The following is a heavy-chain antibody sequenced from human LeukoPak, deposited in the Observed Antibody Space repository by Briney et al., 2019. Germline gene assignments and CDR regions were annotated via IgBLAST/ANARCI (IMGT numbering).Heavy chain of an antibody. CDR2: ISSSSSYI. J-gene: IGHJ4*02. V-gene: IGHV3-21*01. Sequence: GGSLRLSCAASGFTFSSYSMNWVRQAPGKGLEWVSSISSSSSYIYYADSVKGRFTISRDNARNSLYLQMNSLRAEDTAVYYCASGEVFGSGVFDYWGKGPLVTVPS. CDR3: ASGEVFGSGVFDY. CDR1: GFTFSSYS. D-gene: IGHD3-3*01.